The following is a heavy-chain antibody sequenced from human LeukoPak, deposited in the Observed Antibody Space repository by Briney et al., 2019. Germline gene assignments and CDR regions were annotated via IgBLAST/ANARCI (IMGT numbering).Heavy chain of an antibody. CDR2: FSYTGST. V-gene: IGHV4-61*01. CDR3: AREANSPTARYWYFDL. CDR1: GDSISFSPYY. Sequence: PSETLSLTCTISGDSISFSPYYWNWIRQLPGKGLEWIGYFSYTGSTTYNPSLKSRVTILFDTSNSQFSLKLNSVTAADTAVYYCAREANSPTARYWYFDLWGRGTQVTVSS. D-gene: IGHD2-21*01. J-gene: IGHJ2*01.